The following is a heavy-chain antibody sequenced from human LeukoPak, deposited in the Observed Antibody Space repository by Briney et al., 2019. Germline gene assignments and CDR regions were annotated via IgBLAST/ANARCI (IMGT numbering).Heavy chain of an antibody. CDR3: ARDGPLGDTRNAYYYYYGMDA. D-gene: IGHD1-1*01. CDR2: ISYDGSNK. J-gene: IGHJ6*02. CDR1: GFTFSSYA. V-gene: IGHV3-30*04. Sequence: PGGSLRLSCAASGFTFSSYAMHWVRQAPGKGLEWVAVISYDGSNKYYADSVKGRFTISRDNSKNTLYLQMNSLRAEDTAVYYCARDGPLGDTRNAYYYYYGMDAWGQGTTVTVSS.